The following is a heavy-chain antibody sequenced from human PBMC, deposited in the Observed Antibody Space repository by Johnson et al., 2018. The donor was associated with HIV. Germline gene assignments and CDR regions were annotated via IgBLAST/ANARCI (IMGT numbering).Heavy chain of an antibody. CDR1: GYSFSHYW. D-gene: IGHD1-14*01. CDR2: INQDGSEK. V-gene: IGHV3-7*05. J-gene: IGHJ3*02. Sequence: VQLVESGGGLVQPGGSLTLPCVASGYSFSHYWMSWVRPAPGTVLEWVADINQDGSEKYSVDSVKGRFTISRDNAKNSLYLQMSILSAEDTAIYYCARKGDAFDIWGQGTMVTVSS. CDR3: ARKGDAFDI.